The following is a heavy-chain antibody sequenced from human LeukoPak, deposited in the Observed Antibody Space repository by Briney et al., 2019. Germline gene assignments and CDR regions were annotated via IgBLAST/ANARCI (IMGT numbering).Heavy chain of an antibody. D-gene: IGHD3-3*01. Sequence: PSETLSLTCTVSGGSISSYYWSWIRQPPGKGLEWIGYIYYSGSTNYNPSLKSRVTISVDTSKNQFSLKLSSVTAADTAVYYCARQTYDFWSGYPNWFDPWGQGTLVTVSS. CDR2: IYYSGST. CDR3: ARQTYDFWSGYPNWFDP. J-gene: IGHJ5*02. V-gene: IGHV4-59*08. CDR1: GGSISSYY.